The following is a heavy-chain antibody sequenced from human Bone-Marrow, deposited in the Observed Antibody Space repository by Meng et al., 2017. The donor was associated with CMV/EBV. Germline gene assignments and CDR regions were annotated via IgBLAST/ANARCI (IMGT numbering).Heavy chain of an antibody. D-gene: IGHD3-3*01. CDR1: GYTFTSYG. Sequence: ASVKVSCKASGYTFTSYGISWVRQAPGQGLEWMGWMNPNSGNTGYAQKFQGRVTITRNTSISTAYMELSSLRSEDTAVYYCARMGYYDFWSGFYGMDVWGQGTTVTVSS. V-gene: IGHV1-8*03. J-gene: IGHJ6*02. CDR3: ARMGYYDFWSGFYGMDV. CDR2: MNPNSGNT.